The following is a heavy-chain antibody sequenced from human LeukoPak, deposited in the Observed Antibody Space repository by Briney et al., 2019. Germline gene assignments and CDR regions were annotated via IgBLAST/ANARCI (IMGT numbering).Heavy chain of an antibody. J-gene: IGHJ4*02. CDR2: IYYSGST. CDR3: ARGYGDFRVEGRYFYS. Sequence: SETLSLTCTVSGGSIGSYYWSWIRQPPGKGLEWIGYIYYSGSTNYNPTLKSRVTISVDTSKNQFSLKLSSVTAADTAVYYCARGYGDFRVEGRYFYSWGQGTLVTVSS. CDR1: GGSIGSYY. D-gene: IGHD4-17*01. V-gene: IGHV4-59*01.